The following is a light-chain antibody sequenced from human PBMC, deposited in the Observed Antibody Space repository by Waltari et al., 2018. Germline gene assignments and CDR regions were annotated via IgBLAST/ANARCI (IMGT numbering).Light chain of an antibody. J-gene: IGKJ4*01. V-gene: IGKV3-20*01. Sequence: EIVLTQSPGTLSLSPGERATLSCRASQTVRTTYLAWYQQKPGQAPTLLIYGASSRATVDADMFSGCESWIDFPLTVSSLVPEAFAVYYFQQYDISPLHFGGGNTVEIK. CDR3: QQYDISPLH. CDR1: QTVRTTY. CDR2: GAS.